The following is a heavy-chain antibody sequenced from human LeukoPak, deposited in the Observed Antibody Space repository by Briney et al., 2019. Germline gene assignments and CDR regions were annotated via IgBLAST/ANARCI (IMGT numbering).Heavy chain of an antibody. Sequence: SETLSLTCAVYGGSFSGYYWSWIRQPPGKGLEWIGEINHSGSTNYNPSLKSRVTISVDTSKNQFSLKLSSVTAADTAVYYCARGIVARGRKLGYYYGMDVWGQGTTVTASS. CDR3: ARGIVARGRKLGYYYGMDV. CDR1: GGSFSGYY. D-gene: IGHD5-12*01. CDR2: INHSGST. V-gene: IGHV4-34*01. J-gene: IGHJ6*02.